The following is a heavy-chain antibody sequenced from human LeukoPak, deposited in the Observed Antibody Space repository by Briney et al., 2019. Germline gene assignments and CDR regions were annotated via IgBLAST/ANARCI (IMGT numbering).Heavy chain of an antibody. V-gene: IGHV3-48*03. Sequence: GGSLRLSCSASGFTFGIYEMTWVRRAPGKGLEWISYISNSGSAIYYADSMKGRFTISRDNTKNSLYLEMNSLRGEDTAVYYCARNGGSYPFFDYWGQGALVTVSS. J-gene: IGHJ4*02. D-gene: IGHD1-26*01. CDR2: ISNSGSAI. CDR3: ARNGGSYPFFDY. CDR1: GFTFGIYE.